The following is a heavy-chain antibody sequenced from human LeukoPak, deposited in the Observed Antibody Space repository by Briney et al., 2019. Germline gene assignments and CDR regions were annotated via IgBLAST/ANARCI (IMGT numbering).Heavy chain of an antibody. Sequence: PSETLSLICTVSGGSISSGDYYWSWIRQPPGKGLEWIGYIYHSGSAYYNPSLKSRVTISVDRSKNQFSLKLSSVTAADTAVYYCARSIVVVPAAILPWYFDLWGRGTLVTVSS. CDR3: ARSIVVVPAAILPWYFDL. V-gene: IGHV4-30-4*01. D-gene: IGHD2-2*02. CDR1: GGSISSGDYY. CDR2: IYHSGSA. J-gene: IGHJ2*01.